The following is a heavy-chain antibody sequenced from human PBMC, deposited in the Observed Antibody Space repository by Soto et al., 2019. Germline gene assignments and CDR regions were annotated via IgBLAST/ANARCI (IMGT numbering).Heavy chain of an antibody. V-gene: IGHV1-3*01. CDR1: GYTFTSYA. CDR2: INAGNGNT. CDR3: ARDAETFDYYYYYMDV. J-gene: IGHJ6*03. D-gene: IGHD3-10*01. Sequence: QVQLVQSGAEVKKPGASVKVSCKASGYTFTSYAMHWVRQAPGQRLEWMGWINAGNGNTKYSQKFQGRVTITRDTSASTAYMELSSLRSEDTAVYYCARDAETFDYYYYYMDVWGKGTTVTVSS.